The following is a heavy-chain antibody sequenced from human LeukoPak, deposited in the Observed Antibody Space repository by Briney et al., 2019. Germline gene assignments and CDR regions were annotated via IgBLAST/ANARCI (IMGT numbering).Heavy chain of an antibody. CDR3: ARHVYSSSWFDY. D-gene: IGHD6-13*01. CDR2: ISSSSSYI. J-gene: IGHJ4*02. V-gene: IGHV3-21*01. Sequence: PGGSLRLSCAAPGFTFSSYSMNWVRQAPGKGLEWVSSISSSSSYIYYADSVKGRFTISRDNAKNSLYLQMNSLRAEDTAVYYCARHVYSSSWFDYWGQGTLATVSS. CDR1: GFTFSSYS.